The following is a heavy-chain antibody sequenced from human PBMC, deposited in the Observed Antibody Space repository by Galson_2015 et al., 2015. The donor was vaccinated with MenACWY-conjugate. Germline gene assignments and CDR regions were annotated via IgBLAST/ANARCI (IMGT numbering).Heavy chain of an antibody. J-gene: IGHJ4*02. V-gene: IGHV3-48*04. CDR2: ISSGSSTI. CDR1: GFTFSSYS. CDR3: ARVPLIGVVATGF. Sequence: SLRLSCAASGFTFSSYSMNWVRQAPGKGLEWVSYISSGSSTIYYADSVKGRFIISRDNAENSLYLQMNSLRAEDTAVYYCARVPLIGVVATGFWGQGTLVTVSS. D-gene: IGHD3-3*01.